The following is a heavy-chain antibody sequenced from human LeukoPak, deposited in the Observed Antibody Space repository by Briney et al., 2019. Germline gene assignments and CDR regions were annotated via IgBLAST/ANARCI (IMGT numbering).Heavy chain of an antibody. V-gene: IGHV4-38-2*02. CDR3: ARDSSPRYVEMATI. D-gene: IGHD5-24*01. CDR1: GYSISSGYY. J-gene: IGHJ4*02. Sequence: KPSGTLSLTCSVSGYSISSGYYWGWIRQAPGKGLEWIGRIYTSGSTNYNPSLKSRVTISVDTSKNQFSLKLSSVTAADTAVYYCARDSSPRYVEMATIWGQGTLVTVSS. CDR2: IYTSGST.